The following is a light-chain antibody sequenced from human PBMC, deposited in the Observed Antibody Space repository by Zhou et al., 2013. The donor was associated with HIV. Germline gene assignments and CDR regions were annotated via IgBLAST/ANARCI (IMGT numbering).Light chain of an antibody. Sequence: EIVLTQSPATLSLSPGERATLSCRASQSVSSYLAWYQQKPGQAPRLLIYDASNRATGIPARFSGSGSGTDFTLTITSLEPEDFAVYSCQQSSNWPLTFGGGTKVE. CDR2: DAS. J-gene: IGKJ4*01. CDR1: QSVSSY. V-gene: IGKV3-11*01. CDR3: QQSSNWPLT.